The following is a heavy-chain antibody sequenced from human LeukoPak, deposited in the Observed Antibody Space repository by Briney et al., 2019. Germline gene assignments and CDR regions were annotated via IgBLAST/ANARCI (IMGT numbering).Heavy chain of an antibody. CDR1: GFAFSTYG. J-gene: IGHJ6*02. V-gene: IGHV3-30*03. Sequence: PGGSLRLSCAASGFAFSTYGMHWVRQAPGKGLDWVAIISYDGGNKFYADSVKGRFTISRDNSKNTLYLQMNSLRVDDTAVYYCAGSSPGIAAAGGGRAYYYYGMDVWGQGTTVTVSS. CDR3: AGSSPGIAAAGGGRAYYYYGMDV. D-gene: IGHD6-13*01. CDR2: ISYDGGNK.